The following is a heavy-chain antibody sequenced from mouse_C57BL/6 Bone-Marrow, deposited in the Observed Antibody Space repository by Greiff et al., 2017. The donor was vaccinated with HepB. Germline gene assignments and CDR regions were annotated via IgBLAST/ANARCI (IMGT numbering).Heavy chain of an antibody. J-gene: IGHJ1*03. CDR1: GFSLTSYG. Sequence: QVQLQQSGPGLVQPSQSLSITCTVSGFSLTSYGVHWVRQSPGKGLEWLGVIWSGGSTDYNAAFISRLSISKDNSKSQVFFKMNSLQADDTAIYYCASMVSYWYFDVWGTGTTVTVSS. CDR3: ASMVSYWYFDV. CDR2: IWSGGST. D-gene: IGHD2-2*01. V-gene: IGHV2-2*01.